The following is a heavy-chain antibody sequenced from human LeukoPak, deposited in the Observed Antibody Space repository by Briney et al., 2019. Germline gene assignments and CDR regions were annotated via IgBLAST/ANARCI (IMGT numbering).Heavy chain of an antibody. CDR3: ARHYDSSGYYRGDAFDI. D-gene: IGHD3-22*01. V-gene: IGHV4-59*11. CDR2: IYYSGST. Sequence: PSETLSLTCTVSGVSISSHYWSWIRQPPGKGLEWIWYIYYSGSTNYNPSLRSRVTISVDTSKNQFSLKLSSVTAAYTAVYYCARHYDSSGYYRGDAFDIWGQGTVVTVSS. J-gene: IGHJ3*02. CDR1: GVSISSHY.